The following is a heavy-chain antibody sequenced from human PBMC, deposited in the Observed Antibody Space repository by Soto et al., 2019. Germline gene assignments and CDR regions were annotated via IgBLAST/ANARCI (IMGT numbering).Heavy chain of an antibody. D-gene: IGHD3-22*01. J-gene: IGHJ6*02. CDR1: GGSISSYY. Sequence: QVQLQESGPGLVKPSETLSLTCTVSGGSISSYYWSWIRQPAGKGLEWIGRIYTSGSTNYNPSLKSRVTMSVETSKNQFSLKLSSVTAADTAVYYCARVATNYDSSGYYYPYYYGMDVWGQGTTVTVSS. V-gene: IGHV4-4*07. CDR3: ARVATNYDSSGYYYPYYYGMDV. CDR2: IYTSGST.